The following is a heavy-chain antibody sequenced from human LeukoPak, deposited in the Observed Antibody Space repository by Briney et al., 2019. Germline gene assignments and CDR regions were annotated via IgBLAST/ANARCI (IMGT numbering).Heavy chain of an antibody. CDR2: ISAYNGNT. D-gene: IGHD3-10*01. CDR3: ARADYYGSGSLKSPCYY. V-gene: IGHV1-18*01. CDR1: GYTFTSYG. J-gene: IGHJ4*02. Sequence: ASVKVSCKASGYTFTSYGISWVRQAPGQGLEWMGWISAYNGNTNYAQKLQGRVTMTTDTSTSTAYMELRSLRSDDTAVYYCARADYYGSGSLKSPCYYWGQGTLVTVSS.